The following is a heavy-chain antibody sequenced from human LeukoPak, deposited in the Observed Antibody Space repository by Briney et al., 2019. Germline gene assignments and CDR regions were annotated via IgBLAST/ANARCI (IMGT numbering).Heavy chain of an antibody. CDR3: ARDNDSRDPPHFDY. V-gene: IGHV1-46*01. Sequence: ASVKVSCKASGYTFTKYYIHWVRQAPGQGLEWMGIINPSGGSTTYSQKVQGRVTLTRDTSTSTVYMYLSSLRSEDTAVYYCARDNDSRDPPHFDYWGQGTLVTVSS. D-gene: IGHD3-16*01. CDR2: INPSGGST. CDR1: GYTFTKYY. J-gene: IGHJ4*02.